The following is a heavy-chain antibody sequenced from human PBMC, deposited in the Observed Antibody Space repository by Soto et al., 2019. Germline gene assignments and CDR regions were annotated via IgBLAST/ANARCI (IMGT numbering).Heavy chain of an antibody. Sequence: VGSLRLSCEGSGFTFNDYYMTWIRQAPGKGLEWVAYINTLSTAIYYADSVKGRFTISRDNAKNSLYLQMNGLRAEDTATYYCARRLQWQLRPLDSWGRGTLVTVSS. CDR1: GFTFNDYY. D-gene: IGHD6-19*01. CDR2: INTLSTAI. J-gene: IGHJ4*02. CDR3: ARRLQWQLRPLDS. V-gene: IGHV3-11*01.